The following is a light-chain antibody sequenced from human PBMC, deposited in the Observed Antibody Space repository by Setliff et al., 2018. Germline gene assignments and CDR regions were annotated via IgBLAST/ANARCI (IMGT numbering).Light chain of an antibody. CDR2: DVT. CDR1: SSDVGRYNF. V-gene: IGLV2-11*01. J-gene: IGLJ1*01. Sequence: QSVLTQPRSVSGSPGQSVTISCTGTSSDVGRYNFVPWYQQHPGKAPKLIIYDVTKRPSGVPDRFSGSKSGNTASLTISGLQAEDEADYSCCSYADTYISVFGTGTKVTVL. CDR3: CSYADTYISV.